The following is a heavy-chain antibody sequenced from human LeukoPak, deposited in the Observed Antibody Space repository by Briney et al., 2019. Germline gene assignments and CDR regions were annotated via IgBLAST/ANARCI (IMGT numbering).Heavy chain of an antibody. V-gene: IGHV4-34*01. CDR1: GGSFSGYY. J-gene: IGHJ6*02. CDR2: INHSGST. CDR3: ARFWVFGADTSPPYHQGMDL. Sequence: SETLSLTCAVYGGSFSGYYWSWIRQPPGKGLEWIGEINHSGSTNYNPSLKSRVTISVDTSKNQFSLKLSSVTAADTAVYYCARFWVFGADTSPPYHQGMDLWGRGTTVTVSS. D-gene: IGHD3-3*01.